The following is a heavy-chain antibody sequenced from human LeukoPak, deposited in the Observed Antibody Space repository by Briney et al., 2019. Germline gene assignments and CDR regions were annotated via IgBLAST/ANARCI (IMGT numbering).Heavy chain of an antibody. CDR2: INPNSGGT. CDR3: AREWRYFDWFIDY. CDR1: GYTLTGYY. D-gene: IGHD3-9*01. Sequence: GASVKVSCKASGYTLTGYYMHWVRQAPGQGLEWMGWINPNSGGTNYAQRFQGRVTMTRDTSISTAYMELSRLRSDDTAVYYCAREWRYFDWFIDYWGQGTLVTVSS. J-gene: IGHJ4*02. V-gene: IGHV1-2*02.